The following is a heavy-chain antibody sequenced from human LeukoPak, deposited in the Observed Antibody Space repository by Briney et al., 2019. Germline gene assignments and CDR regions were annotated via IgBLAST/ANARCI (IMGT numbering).Heavy chain of an antibody. CDR2: IYYSGTA. J-gene: IGHJ5*02. Sequence: SETLSLTCTVCGGSISSSSHYWGWIRQPPGKGLEWIGSIYYSGTAAYNPSLKSRVTISVDTSKNQFSRKLSSVTAADTAVYYCVRWQSGSMFHPPWGQGTLVTVSS. CDR3: VRWQSGSMFHPP. V-gene: IGHV4-39*01. D-gene: IGHD3-10*02. CDR1: GGSISSSSHY.